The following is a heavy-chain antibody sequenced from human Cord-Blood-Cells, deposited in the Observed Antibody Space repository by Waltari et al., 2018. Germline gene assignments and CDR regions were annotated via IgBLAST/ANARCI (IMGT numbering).Heavy chain of an antibody. Sequence: EVQLVESGGGLVKPGGSLRLSCAASGFTFSNAWMSWVRQAPGKGLEWVGRIKSKNDGGTTDYAAPVKGRFTISRDDSKNTLYLQMNSLKTEDTAVYYCTTANYWGQGTLVTVSS. J-gene: IGHJ4*02. CDR2: IKSKNDGGTT. CDR3: TTANY. CDR1: GFTFSNAW. V-gene: IGHV3-15*01.